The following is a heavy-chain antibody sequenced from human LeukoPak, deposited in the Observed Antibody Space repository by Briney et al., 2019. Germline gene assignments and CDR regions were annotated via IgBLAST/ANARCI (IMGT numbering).Heavy chain of an antibody. CDR3: ASGYSYDLFDY. Sequence: SETLSLTCTVSGGSISSSSYYWGWIRQPPGKGLQWIGSINYSGNTYYNPSLKSRVTISVDTSKNQFSLKLSSVTAADTAVYYCASGYSYDLFDYWGREPWSPSPQ. D-gene: IGHD5-18*01. J-gene: IGHJ4*02. CDR2: INYSGNT. CDR1: GGSISSSSYY. V-gene: IGHV4-39*07.